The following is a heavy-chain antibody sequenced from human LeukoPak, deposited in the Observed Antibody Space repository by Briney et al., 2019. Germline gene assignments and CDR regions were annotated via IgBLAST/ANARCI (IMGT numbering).Heavy chain of an antibody. J-gene: IGHJ6*03. CDR1: GFTFDDYG. CDR3: ARVRATMVRGVSNYYYMDV. CDR2: INLNGGST. D-gene: IGHD3-10*01. V-gene: IGHV3-20*01. Sequence: GGSLRLSCAASGFTFDDYGMSWVRQAPGKGLEWGSGINLNGGSTGYADSVKGRFTISRDNAKNSLYLQMTSLRAEDTALYHCARVRATMVRGVSNYYYMDVWGKGTTVTISS.